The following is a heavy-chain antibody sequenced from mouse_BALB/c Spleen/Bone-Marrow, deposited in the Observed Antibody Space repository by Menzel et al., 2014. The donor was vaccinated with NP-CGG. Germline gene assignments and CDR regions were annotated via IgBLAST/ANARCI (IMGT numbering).Heavy chain of an antibody. CDR2: IYPGDGDT. CDR3: ARGARSAMDY. Sequence: QVQLQQSGAELVRPESSVKISCKASGYALSTYWMIWVKQRPGQGLEWIGQIYPGDGDTNYNGKFKGKATLTADKSSSTAYMQLSSLTSEDSAVYFCARGARSAMDYWGQGTSVTVSS. V-gene: IGHV1-80*01. CDR1: GYALSTYW. J-gene: IGHJ4*01.